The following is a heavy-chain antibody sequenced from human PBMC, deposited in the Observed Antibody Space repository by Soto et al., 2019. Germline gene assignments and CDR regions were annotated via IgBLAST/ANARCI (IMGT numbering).Heavy chain of an antibody. Sequence: GGSLRLSCAASGFTFSGSAMHWVRQASGKGLEWVGRIRSKANSYATAYAASVKGRFTISRDDSKNTAYLQMNSLKTEDTAVYYCTRLKATVWSDYYGMDVWGQGT. J-gene: IGHJ6*02. CDR2: IRSKANSYAT. D-gene: IGHD4-17*01. CDR3: TRLKATVWSDYYGMDV. CDR1: GFTFSGSA. V-gene: IGHV3-73*01.